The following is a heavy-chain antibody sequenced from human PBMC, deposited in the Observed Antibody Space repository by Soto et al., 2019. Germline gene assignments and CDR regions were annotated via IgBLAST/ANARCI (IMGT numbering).Heavy chain of an antibody. Sequence: GGSLRLSCAASGFTFSSYSMNWVRQAPGKGLEWVSSISSSSSYIYYADSVKGRFTISRDNAKNSLYLQMNSLRAEDTAVYYCARAETYSSGPNRNDYWGQGTLVTVSS. D-gene: IGHD6-19*01. V-gene: IGHV3-21*01. J-gene: IGHJ4*02. CDR2: ISSSSSYI. CDR1: GFTFSSYS. CDR3: ARAETYSSGPNRNDY.